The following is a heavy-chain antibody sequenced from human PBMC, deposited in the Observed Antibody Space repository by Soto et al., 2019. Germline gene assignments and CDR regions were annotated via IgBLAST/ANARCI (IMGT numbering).Heavy chain of an antibody. D-gene: IGHD3-16*02. J-gene: IGHJ4*02. CDR2: ISYDGSNK. CDR3: AKGLRIIFGGVIVAVGDYFDY. V-gene: IGHV3-30*18. Sequence: QVQLVESGGGVVQPGRSLRLSCAASGFTFSSYGMHWVRQAPGKGLEWVAVISYDGSNKYYADSVKGRFTISRDNSKNTLYLQMNSLRAEDTAVYYCAKGLRIIFGGVIVAVGDYFDYWGQGTLVTVSS. CDR1: GFTFSSYG.